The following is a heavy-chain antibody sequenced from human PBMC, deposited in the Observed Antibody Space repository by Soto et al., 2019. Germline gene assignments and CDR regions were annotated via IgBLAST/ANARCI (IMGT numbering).Heavy chain of an antibody. CDR1: EYNFATYW. CDR2: IYPGDSDI. J-gene: IGHJ4*02. D-gene: IGHD3-22*01. V-gene: IGHV5-51*01. CDR3: ARSHYDSAGYYSAFDY. Sequence: PGESLKISCKGSEYNFATYWIGWVRQVPGKGLEWMGIIYPGDSDIRYSPSFQCQVTISADKSISTAYLQWSSLKASDTAMYYCARSHYDSAGYYSAFDYWGQGPLVTVSS.